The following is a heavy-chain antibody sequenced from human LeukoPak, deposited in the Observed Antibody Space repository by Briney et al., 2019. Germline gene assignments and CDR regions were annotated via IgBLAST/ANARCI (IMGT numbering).Heavy chain of an antibody. V-gene: IGHV1-18*01. CDR3: GRLSGALIGPY. J-gene: IGHJ4*02. CDR2: ISAYNGNT. D-gene: IGHD3-16*01. Sequence: ASVKVSCKASGYTLPSYGISWVRQAPGQGLEWMGWISAYNGNTNYAQKLQGRVNMTTDTSTSTAYMELRSLRSGDRSEYYCGRLSGALIGPYWGQRTVVTVSS. CDR1: GYTLPSYG.